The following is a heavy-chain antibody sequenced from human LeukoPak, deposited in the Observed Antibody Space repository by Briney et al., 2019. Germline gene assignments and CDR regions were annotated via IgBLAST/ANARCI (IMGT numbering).Heavy chain of an antibody. D-gene: IGHD2-2*01. CDR1: GFCFSTYW. J-gene: IGHJ4*02. V-gene: IGHV3-74*01. CDR2: INPDGSTS. Sequence: WGSLTLTCAASGFCFSTYWMHWVRQAPGKGLVWVARINPDGSTSSYADSVKGRLTISRDNAKNTLYLQMSSLKADDTAVYYCERGGLQPVVRWARGTRVTVSS. CDR3: ERGGLQPVVR.